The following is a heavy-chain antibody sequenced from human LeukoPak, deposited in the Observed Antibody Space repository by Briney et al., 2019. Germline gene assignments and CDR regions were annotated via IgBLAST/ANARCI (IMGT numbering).Heavy chain of an antibody. D-gene: IGHD3-3*02. CDR1: GYTFTSYD. CDR3: ARAGRNVASIFDY. J-gene: IGHJ4*02. CDR2: MNPNSGNT. Sequence: ASVKVSCKASGYTFTSYDINWVRQATGQGLEWMGWMNPNSGNTGCAQKFQGRVTITRNTSISTAYMELSSLRSEDTALYYCARAGRNVASIFDYWGQGTLVTVSS. V-gene: IGHV1-8*03.